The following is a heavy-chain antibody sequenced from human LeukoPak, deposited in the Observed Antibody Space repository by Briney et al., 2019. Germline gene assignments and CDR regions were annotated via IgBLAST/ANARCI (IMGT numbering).Heavy chain of an antibody. J-gene: IGHJ4*02. CDR1: GFTVSSNY. V-gene: IGHV3-21*01. D-gene: IGHD3-22*01. CDR2: ISSSSSYI. CDR3: ARDLGYDSSAH. Sequence: GGSLRLSCAASGFTVSSNYMNWVRQAPGKGLEWVSSISSSSSYIYYADSVKGRFTISRDNAKNSLYLQMNSLRAEDTAVYYCARDLGYDSSAHWGQGTLVTVSS.